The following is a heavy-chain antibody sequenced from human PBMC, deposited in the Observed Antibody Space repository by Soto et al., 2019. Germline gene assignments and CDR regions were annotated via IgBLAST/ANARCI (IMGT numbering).Heavy chain of an antibody. V-gene: IGHV3-30*18. CDR3: AKERDNTGYPVDF. J-gene: IGHJ4*02. CDR1: GFSFSHYG. Sequence: QVQLVESGGGVVQPGRSLRLSCAASGFSFSHYGMHWVRQAPGRGLEWVAVISYDGNNRYYLDSVKGRFTISRDNPKNTLFLQMNSLRGEDTAVYYCAKERDNTGYPVDFWGQGTLVTVSS. D-gene: IGHD3-22*01. CDR2: ISYDGNNR.